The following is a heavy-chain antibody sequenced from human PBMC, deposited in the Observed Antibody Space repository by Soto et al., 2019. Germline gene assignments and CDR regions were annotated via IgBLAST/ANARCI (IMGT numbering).Heavy chain of an antibody. D-gene: IGHD3-22*01. Sequence: EVQLVESGGGLVQPGGSLRLSCAASGFTLSSFWMSWVRQAPGKGLEWVASIKEDGSEKTYVDSVKGRFSISRDNAKNSLYLQMNSLRAEDTAVYYCAKDRAFTMINWFDPWGQGTLVTVSS. V-gene: IGHV3-7*01. CDR2: IKEDGSEK. CDR1: GFTLSSFW. J-gene: IGHJ5*02. CDR3: AKDRAFTMINWFDP.